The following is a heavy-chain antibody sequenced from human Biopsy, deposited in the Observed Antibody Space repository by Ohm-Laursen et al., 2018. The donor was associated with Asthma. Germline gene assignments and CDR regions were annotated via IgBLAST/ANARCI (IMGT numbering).Heavy chain of an antibody. Sequence: VSSVKVSCKASGYTFTSYAMHWVRQAPGQRLEWMGWINAGNGNTKYSQKFQGRVTITRDTSASTAYMELSSLRSEDTAVYYCARVRKDYYDSSGLSGGWFDPWGQGTLVTVSS. V-gene: IGHV1-3*01. CDR1: GYTFTSYA. CDR2: INAGNGNT. J-gene: IGHJ5*02. CDR3: ARVRKDYYDSSGLSGGWFDP. D-gene: IGHD3-22*01.